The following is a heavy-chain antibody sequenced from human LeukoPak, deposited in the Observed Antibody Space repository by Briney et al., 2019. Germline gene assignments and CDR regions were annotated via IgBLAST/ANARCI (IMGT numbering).Heavy chain of an antibody. Sequence: SETLSLTCTVSGYSISSGYYWGWIRQPPGKGLEWIGSIYHSGTTYYNPSLKSRVTISVDTSKNQFSLKLSSVTAADTAVYYCARDCDILTGYYPIFDYWGQGTLVTVSS. CDR3: ARDCDILTGYYPIFDY. D-gene: IGHD3-9*01. CDR1: GYSISSGYY. CDR2: IYHSGTT. J-gene: IGHJ4*02. V-gene: IGHV4-38-2*02.